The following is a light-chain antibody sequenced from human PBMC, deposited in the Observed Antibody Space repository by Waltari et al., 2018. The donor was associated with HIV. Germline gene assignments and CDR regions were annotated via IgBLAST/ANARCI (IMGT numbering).Light chain of an antibody. CDR3: SSDTSSNLV. CDR2: EVS. J-gene: IGLJ2*01. V-gene: IGLV2-18*02. Sequence: QSALTQPPSVSGSPGQSVTISCTGSSSDVGSYNRVSWYQQPPGTAPKLMFYEVSNRSSGVADRFAGSKSGNTASLIISGLEAEGEADYFWSSDTSSNLVFGGGSKLTVL. CDR1: SSDVGSYNR.